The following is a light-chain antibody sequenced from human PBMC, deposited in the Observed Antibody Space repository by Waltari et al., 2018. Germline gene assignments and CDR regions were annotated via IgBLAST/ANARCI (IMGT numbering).Light chain of an antibody. CDR2: GAS. J-gene: IGKJ1*01. CDR1: QGVGSN. V-gene: IGKV3-15*01. Sequence: EVVMTQSPVTLSVSPGERATLSCRASQGVGSNLAWYQQKPGQAPRLLIYGASTRATGIPVRFSGSGSGREFTLTISSLQSEDCAIYYCQQYNNWPETFGQGTKVDIK. CDR3: QQYNNWPET.